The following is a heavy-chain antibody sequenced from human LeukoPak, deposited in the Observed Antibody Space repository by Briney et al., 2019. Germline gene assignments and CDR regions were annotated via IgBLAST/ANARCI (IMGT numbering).Heavy chain of an antibody. Sequence: SQTLSLTCAVYGGSFSGYYWSWIRRPPGKGLEWIGEINHSGSTNYNPSLKSRVTISVDTSKNQFSLKLSSVTAADTAVYYCARGRTTVVTRGYYYYYGMDVWGQGTTVTVSS. CDR1: GGSFSGYY. CDR3: ARGRTTVVTRGYYYYYGMDV. CDR2: INHSGST. V-gene: IGHV4-34*01. J-gene: IGHJ6*02. D-gene: IGHD4-23*01.